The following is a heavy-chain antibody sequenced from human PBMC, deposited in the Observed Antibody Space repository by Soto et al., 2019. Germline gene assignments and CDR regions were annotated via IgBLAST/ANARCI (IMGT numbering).Heavy chain of an antibody. Sequence: PGESLKISCKASGYSFTGNWIAWVRQMPGKGLEWIGIIFPGDSDTRYSPSFQGQVTISADKSLNTAFLQWSRLKASDTAIYYCARHHPFASSSDWLDPWGQGTLVTVSS. CDR2: IFPGDSDT. V-gene: IGHV5-51*01. CDR1: GYSFTGNW. J-gene: IGHJ5*01. D-gene: IGHD6-6*01. CDR3: ARHHPFASSSDWLDP.